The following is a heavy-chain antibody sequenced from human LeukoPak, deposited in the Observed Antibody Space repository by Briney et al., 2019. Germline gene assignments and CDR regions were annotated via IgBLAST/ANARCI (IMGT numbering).Heavy chain of an antibody. CDR1: GFTFSNYG. D-gene: IGHD3-22*01. V-gene: IGHV3-30*18. Sequence: GGSLRLSCAASGFTFSNYGMHWVRQAPGKGLEWVAVVSYDGSHKYYADSVKGRFTISRDNSKNTLYLQMNSLRAEDTAVYYCAKVQFDSSGYVPDYWGQGTLVTVSS. CDR2: VSYDGSHK. CDR3: AKVQFDSSGYVPDY. J-gene: IGHJ4*02.